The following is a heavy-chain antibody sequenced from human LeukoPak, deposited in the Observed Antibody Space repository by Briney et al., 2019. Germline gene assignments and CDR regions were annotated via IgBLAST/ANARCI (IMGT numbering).Heavy chain of an antibody. J-gene: IGHJ6*03. CDR3: ARTNKYSGYELDYMDV. CDR1: GYTFTSYY. V-gene: IGHV1-46*01. Sequence: ASVKVSCKASGYTFTSYYMHWVRQAPGQGLEWMGIINPSGGSTSYAQKFQGRVTMTRDTSTSTVYMELSSLRSEDTAVYYCARTNKYSGYELDYMDVWGKGTTVTISS. CDR2: INPSGGST. D-gene: IGHD5-12*01.